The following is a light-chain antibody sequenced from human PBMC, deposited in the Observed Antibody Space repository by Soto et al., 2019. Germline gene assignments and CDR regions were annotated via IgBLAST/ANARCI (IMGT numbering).Light chain of an antibody. V-gene: IGLV1-51*01. Sequence: QSVLTQPPSVSAAPGQKVTISCSGSSSNIGNNYVSWYQHLPGTAPKLLIYHDNERHSGIPDRFSGSKSGTSATLGITGLQTGDEADYYCGTWDSSLSAWVFGGGTKVTVL. CDR2: HDN. CDR1: SSNIGNNY. CDR3: GTWDSSLSAWV. J-gene: IGLJ3*02.